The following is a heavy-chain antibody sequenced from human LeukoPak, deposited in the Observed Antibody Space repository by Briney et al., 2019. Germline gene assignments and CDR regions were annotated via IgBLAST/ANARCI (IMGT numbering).Heavy chain of an antibody. V-gene: IGHV4-39*07. CDR2: ISYSGNT. Sequence: SETLSLTCTVSGDSISSSSYYWGWIRQPPGKGLEWIGSISYSGNTYYNPSLKSRVTISVDTSKNQFSLKLSSVTAADTAVYYCARDQSGWIDPWGQGTLVTVSS. CDR3: ARDQSGWIDP. CDR1: GDSISSSSYY. D-gene: IGHD3-10*01. J-gene: IGHJ5*02.